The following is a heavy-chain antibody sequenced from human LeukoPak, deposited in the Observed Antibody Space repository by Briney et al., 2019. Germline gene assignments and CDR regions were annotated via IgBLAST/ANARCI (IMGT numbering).Heavy chain of an antibody. CDR1: GFTLSSYG. D-gene: IGHD3-22*01. CDR3: AKDFSVYYYDSRVLDY. CDR2: IRYDGSNK. J-gene: IGHJ4*02. V-gene: IGHV3-30*02. Sequence: GGSLRLSCAASGFTLSSYGIHWVRQAPGKGLEWVAFIRYDGSNKYYADSVKGRFTISRDNSKNTLYLQMNRLRAEDTAVYYCAKDFSVYYYDSRVLDYWGQGTLVTVSS.